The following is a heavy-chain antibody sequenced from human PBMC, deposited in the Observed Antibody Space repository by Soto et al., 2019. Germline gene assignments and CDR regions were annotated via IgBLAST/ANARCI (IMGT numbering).Heavy chain of an antibody. CDR1: GCTFTSYD. V-gene: IGHV1-8*01. J-gene: IGHJ5*02. CDR2: MNPNSGNT. CDR3: ARVTILYYDFWSGYPSGFEP. D-gene: IGHD3-3*01. Sequence: VASVKVSCKASGCTFTSYDINWVRQATGQGLEWMGWMNPNSGNTGYAQKFQGRVTMTRNTSISTAYMELSSLRSEDTAVYYCARVTILYYDFWSGYPSGFEPWGQGTLVTVSS.